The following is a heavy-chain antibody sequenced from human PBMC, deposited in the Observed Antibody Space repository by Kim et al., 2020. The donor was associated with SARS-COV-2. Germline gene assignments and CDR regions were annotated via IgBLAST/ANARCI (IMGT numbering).Heavy chain of an antibody. CDR1: GYSFVNHA. CDR3: ARDLRDRQFFYHAMDV. J-gene: IGHJ6*01. D-gene: IGHD4-4*01. Sequence: ASVKVSCKTSGYSFVNHAVHWVRQAPGQGLQWMGWINPVNDRTMYSQKFQDRVTFSTETSASTVYMQLSSLTSEDTAVYYCARDLRDRQFFYHAMDVWGQGTTVTVS. V-gene: IGHV1-3*01. CDR2: INPVNDRT.